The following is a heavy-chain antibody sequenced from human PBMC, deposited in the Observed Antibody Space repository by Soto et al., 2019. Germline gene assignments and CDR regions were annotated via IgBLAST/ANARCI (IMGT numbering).Heavy chain of an antibody. D-gene: IGHD4-17*01. J-gene: IGHJ6*02. CDR2: ISSSSSTI. CDR3: AKDRGDYGDYYYGMDV. V-gene: IGHV3-48*04. Sequence: GGSLRLSCAASGFAFSSYSMNWVRQAPGKGLEWVSYISSSSSTIYYADSVKGRFTISRDNAKNSLYLQMNSLRAEDTALYYCAKDRGDYGDYYYGMDVWGQGTTVTVSS. CDR1: GFAFSSYS.